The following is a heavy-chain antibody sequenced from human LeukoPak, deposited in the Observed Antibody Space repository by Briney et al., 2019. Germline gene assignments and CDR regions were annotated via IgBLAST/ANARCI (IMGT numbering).Heavy chain of an antibody. Sequence: PGGSPRLSCAASGFTFDNYWMTWVRQPPGKGLEWVANIKQDGGERYYVDSVRGRFTISRDNSKNSLYLQMNSLRAEDAAVYYCVRDGRPLDYWGQGTLVIVS. CDR2: IKQDGGER. D-gene: IGHD3/OR15-3a*01. J-gene: IGHJ4*02. CDR3: VRDGRPLDY. V-gene: IGHV3-7*01. CDR1: GFTFDNYW.